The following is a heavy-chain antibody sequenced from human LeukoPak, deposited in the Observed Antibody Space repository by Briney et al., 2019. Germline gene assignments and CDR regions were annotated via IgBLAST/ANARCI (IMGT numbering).Heavy chain of an antibody. V-gene: IGHV1-2*02. CDR3: ARWDGYSSSPDY. D-gene: IGHD6-13*01. CDR1: GYSFTGYY. CDR2: INPHSGDT. J-gene: IGHJ4*02. Sequence: ASVKVSCKASGYSFTGYYMHWMRQAPGQGLEWMGWINPHSGDTGYAQKFQGRVTMTRDMSITTTYMELTRLRSDDTAFYYCARWDGYSSSPDYWGQGSLVTVSS.